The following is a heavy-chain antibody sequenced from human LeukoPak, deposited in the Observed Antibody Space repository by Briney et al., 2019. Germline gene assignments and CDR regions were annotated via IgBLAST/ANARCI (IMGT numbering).Heavy chain of an antibody. D-gene: IGHD3-22*01. J-gene: IGHJ4*02. CDR3: AKVSSGYWYYFDY. V-gene: IGHV3-23*01. CDR1: GFTFSSYA. Sequence: GGSLRLSCAASGFTFSSYAMSWVRQAPGKGLEWVSAISGSGGSTYYADSVEGRFTISRDNSKNTLYLQMNSLRAEDTAVYYCAKVSSGYWYYFDYWGQGTLVTVSS. CDR2: ISGSGGST.